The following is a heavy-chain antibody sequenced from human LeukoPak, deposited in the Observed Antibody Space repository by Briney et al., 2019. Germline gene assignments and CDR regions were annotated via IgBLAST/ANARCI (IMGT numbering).Heavy chain of an antibody. CDR3: ASDRVFDY. J-gene: IGHJ4*02. CDR1: GFTFSDYA. Sequence: GRSLRLSCAASGFTFSDYAMHWVRQAPGKGLEWVSSISSSSSYIYYADSVKGRFTISRDNAKNSLYLQMNSLRAEDTAVYYCASDRVFDYWGQGTLVTVSS. V-gene: IGHV3-21*01. CDR2: ISSSSSYI.